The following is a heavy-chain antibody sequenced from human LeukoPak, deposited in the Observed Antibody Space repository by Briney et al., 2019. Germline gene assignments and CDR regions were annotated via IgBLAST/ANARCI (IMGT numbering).Heavy chain of an antibody. Sequence: GGSVRLSCAASGFTQYHQAMQWVRRAQGKDLEWLSGIHWNSGRVVYACSVQLQFTISRDNAKNSLYLQMNSLRAEDTAFYYCAKPYWTYYYDTSGYYFEYGGQGTLVTVSS. D-gene: IGHD3-22*01. CDR1: GFTQYHQA. CDR2: IHWNSGRV. V-gene: IGHV3-9*01. CDR3: AKPYWTYYYDTSGYYFEY. J-gene: IGHJ4*02.